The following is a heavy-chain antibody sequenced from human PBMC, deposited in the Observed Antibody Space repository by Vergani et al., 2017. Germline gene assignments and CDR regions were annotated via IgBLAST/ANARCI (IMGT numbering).Heavy chain of an antibody. CDR3: ARPSSSHSHFDY. CDR1: GYTFTSYY. D-gene: IGHD2-15*01. V-gene: IGHV1-46*01. J-gene: IGHJ4*02. CDR2: INPCGGST. Sequence: QVQLVQSGAEVKKPGASVKVSCKASGYTFTSYYMHWVRQAPGQGLGWMGIINPCGGSTSYAQKFQGRVTMTRDTSTSTVYMELSSLRSEDTAVYYCARPSSSHSHFDYWGQGTLVTVSS.